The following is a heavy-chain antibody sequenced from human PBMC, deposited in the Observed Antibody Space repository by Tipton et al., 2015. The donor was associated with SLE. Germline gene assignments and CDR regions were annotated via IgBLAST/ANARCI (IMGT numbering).Heavy chain of an antibody. CDR2: ISSSSSTI. Sequence: GSLRLSCAASGFTFSSYSMNWVRQAPGKGLEWVSYISSSSSTIYYADSVKGRFTISRDKAKNSLYLQMNSLRAEDTAVYYCAKPGLSRGVVGALGYWGQGPLVTVSS. CDR3: AKPGLSRGVVGALGY. V-gene: IGHV3-48*01. D-gene: IGHD1-26*01. CDR1: GFTFSSYS. J-gene: IGHJ4*02.